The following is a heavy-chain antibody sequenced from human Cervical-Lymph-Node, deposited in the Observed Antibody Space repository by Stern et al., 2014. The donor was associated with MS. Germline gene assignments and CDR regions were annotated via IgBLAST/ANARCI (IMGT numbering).Heavy chain of an antibody. CDR2: IYPDDSVT. J-gene: IGHJ4*02. V-gene: IGHV5-51*03. Sequence: VQLVQSGAEVQRPGESLKISCKGSGYSFTSYWIGWVRQMPGKGLEWMGIIYPDDSVTKYTPSFQGQVTIPAAKSISTAYLQWSSLRASDTAMYYCARLGGGWPDFDYWGQGTLVTVSS. CDR3: ARLGGGWPDFDY. D-gene: IGHD6-19*01. CDR1: GYSFTSYW.